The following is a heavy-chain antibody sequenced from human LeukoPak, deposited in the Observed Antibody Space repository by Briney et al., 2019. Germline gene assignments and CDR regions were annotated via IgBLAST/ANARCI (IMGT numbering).Heavy chain of an antibody. CDR1: GGSFSGYY. V-gene: IGHV4-34*01. Sequence: SETLSLTCAVYGGSFSGYYWSWIRQPPGKGLEWIGEINHSGSTNYNPSLKSRVTISVDTSMNQFSLKLSSVTAADTAVYYCARGGWLRRFFDYWGQGTLVTVSS. D-gene: IGHD5-12*01. CDR3: ARGGWLRRFFDY. J-gene: IGHJ4*02. CDR2: INHSGST.